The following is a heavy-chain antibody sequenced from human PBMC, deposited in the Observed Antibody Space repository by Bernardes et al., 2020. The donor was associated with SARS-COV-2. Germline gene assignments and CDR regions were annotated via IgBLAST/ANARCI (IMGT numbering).Heavy chain of an antibody. CDR3: AGHRMVRGVTSLDFDY. J-gene: IGHJ4*02. V-gene: IGHV4-59*01. D-gene: IGHD3-10*01. CDR1: GGSISSYY. Sequence: SETLSLTCTVSGGSISSYYWSWIRQPPGKGLEWIGYIYYSGSTNYNPSLKSRVTISVDTSKNQFSLKLSSVTAADTAVYYCAGHRMVRGVTSLDFDYWGQGTLVTGSS. CDR2: IYYSGST.